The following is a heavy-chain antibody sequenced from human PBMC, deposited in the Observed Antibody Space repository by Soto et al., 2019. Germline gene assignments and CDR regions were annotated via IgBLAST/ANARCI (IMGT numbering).Heavy chain of an antibody. CDR2: ISYDGSNK. Sequence: QVQLVESGGGVVQPGRSLRLSCAASGFTFSSYGMHWVRQAPGKGLEWVAVISYDGSNKYYADSVKGRFTISRDNSKNTLYLQMNSLRAEDTAVYYCAKDQGYLTNYYYYYMDVWGKGTTVTVSS. CDR3: AKDQGYLTNYYYYYMDV. V-gene: IGHV3-30*18. D-gene: IGHD1-26*01. J-gene: IGHJ6*03. CDR1: GFTFSSYG.